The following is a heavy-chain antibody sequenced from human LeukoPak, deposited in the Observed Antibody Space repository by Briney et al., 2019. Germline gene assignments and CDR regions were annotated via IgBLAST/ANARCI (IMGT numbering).Heavy chain of an antibody. V-gene: IGHV1-69*05. Sequence: GASVKVSCKASGGTFSSYAISWVRQAPGQGLEWMGGIIPIFGTANYAQKFQGRVTITTDESTSTAYMELSSLRSEDTAVYYCARGRDNWNYEAEYFQHWGQGTLVTVSS. CDR2: IIPIFGTA. J-gene: IGHJ1*01. CDR3: ARGRDNWNYEAEYFQH. D-gene: IGHD1-7*01. CDR1: GGTFSSYA.